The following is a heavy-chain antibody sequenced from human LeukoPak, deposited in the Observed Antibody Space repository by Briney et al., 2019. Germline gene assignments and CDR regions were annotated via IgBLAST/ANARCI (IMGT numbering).Heavy chain of an antibody. CDR1: GYTFTSYG. V-gene: IGHV1-18*01. J-gene: IGHJ4*02. D-gene: IGHD6-13*01. CDR3: AVDIAAAGTGVGDY. Sequence: ASVKVSCKASGYTFTSYGISWVRQAPGQGLEWMGWISAYNGNTNYAQKLQGRVTMTTDTSTSTAYMELRSLRSDDTAVYYCAVDIAAAGTGVGDYWGQGTLVTVSS. CDR2: ISAYNGNT.